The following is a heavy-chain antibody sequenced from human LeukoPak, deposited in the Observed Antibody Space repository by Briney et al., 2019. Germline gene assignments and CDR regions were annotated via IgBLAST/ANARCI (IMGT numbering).Heavy chain of an antibody. CDR1: GGSISSSSYY. D-gene: IGHD3-16*02. J-gene: IGHJ4*02. CDR2: IYYSGST. V-gene: IGHV4-39*07. CDR3: ARLPYDYVWGSYRYSFDY. Sequence: PSETLSLTCTVSGGSISSSSYYWGWIRQPPGKGLEWIGSIYYSGSTYYNPSLKSRVTISVDTSKNQFSLKLSSVTAADTAVYYCARLPYDYVWGSYRYSFDYWGQGTLVTVSS.